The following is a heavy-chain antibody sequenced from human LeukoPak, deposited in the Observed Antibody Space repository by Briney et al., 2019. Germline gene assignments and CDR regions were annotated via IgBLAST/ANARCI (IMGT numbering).Heavy chain of an antibody. D-gene: IGHD6-6*01. Sequence: GGSLRLSCSASGFIFTNCAMHWVRQAPGKGLEYVSGINSDGGRTHHADPVRARFTISRDNSKNTVYLQMYSLRAEDTAVYYCVQGGNRAARVPVGLDQWGQGTLVTVSS. V-gene: IGHV3-64D*06. J-gene: IGHJ4*02. CDR3: VQGGNRAARVPVGLDQ. CDR1: GFIFTNCA. CDR2: INSDGGRT.